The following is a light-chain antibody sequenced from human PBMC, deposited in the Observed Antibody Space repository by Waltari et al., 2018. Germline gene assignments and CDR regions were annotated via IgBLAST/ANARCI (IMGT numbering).Light chain of an antibody. CDR2: LGS. V-gene: IGKV2-28*01. CDR1: QSLLHSNGYNY. Sequence: DIVMTQSPLSLPVTPGAPASISCTSSQSLLHSNGYNYLDWYLQKPGQSPQLLIYLGSSRASGVPDTFSGSGSGTDFILNISRVEAEDVGLYYYMQALQTPLTFGGGTKVEIK. J-gene: IGKJ4*01. CDR3: MQALQTPLT.